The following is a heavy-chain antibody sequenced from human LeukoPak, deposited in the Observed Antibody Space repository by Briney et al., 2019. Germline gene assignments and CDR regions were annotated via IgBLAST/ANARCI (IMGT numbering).Heavy chain of an antibody. J-gene: IGHJ4*02. D-gene: IGHD4-17*01. CDR2: ITSTGSTK. CDR1: GFTFSTYT. Sequence: GGSLRLSCAASGFTFSTYTMNWVRQAPGQGLEWVSSITSTGSTKYYADSVKGRFTISRDNAKNSLYLQMNSLRDEDTAVYYCARDMYYGDYEIDYWGQGTLVTVSS. V-gene: IGHV3-48*02. CDR3: ARDMYYGDYEIDY.